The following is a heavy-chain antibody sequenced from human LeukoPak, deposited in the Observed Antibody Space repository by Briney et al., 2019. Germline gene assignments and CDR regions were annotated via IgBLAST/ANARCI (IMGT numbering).Heavy chain of an antibody. CDR1: GYTFTDHY. J-gene: IGHJ4*02. V-gene: IGHV1-2*02. D-gene: IGHD4-23*01. Sequence: ASVKVSCKASGYTFTDHYMHWVRQAPGQGLEWVGWINPNSGGTNYAQKFQGRVIMTRDTSINTAYMEVSRLRSDDTAVYYCASIGGTSLEYWGQGTLVTVSS. CDR2: INPNSGGT. CDR3: ASIGGTSLEY.